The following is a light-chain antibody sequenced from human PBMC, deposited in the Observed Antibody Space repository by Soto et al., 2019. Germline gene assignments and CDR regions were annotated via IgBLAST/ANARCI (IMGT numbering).Light chain of an antibody. CDR1: SSNIGTDYD. Sequence: QSVLTQPPSVSGAPGQRVTISCTGSSSNIGTDYDVHWYQHLPGKAPKLIIYANTDRPSGVPDRFSGSKSGNTASLTVSGLQAEDEADYYCSSYAGSNIYVFGTGTKLTVL. J-gene: IGLJ1*01. V-gene: IGLV1-40*01. CDR2: ANT. CDR3: SSYAGSNIYV.